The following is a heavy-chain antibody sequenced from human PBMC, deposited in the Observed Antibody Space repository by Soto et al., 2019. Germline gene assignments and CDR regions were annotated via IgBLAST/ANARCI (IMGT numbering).Heavy chain of an antibody. V-gene: IGHV4-59*01. CDR2: IYYSGST. CDR3: ARVDGLWFGEYQDAFDI. CDR1: GGSSSSYY. J-gene: IGHJ3*02. D-gene: IGHD3-10*01. Sequence: QVQLQESGPGLVKPSETLSLTCTVSGGSSSSYYWSWIRQPPGKELEWIGYIYYSGSTNYNPSLKSRVTISVDTSKNQFSLKLSSVTAADTAVYYCARVDGLWFGEYQDAFDIWGQGTMVTVSS.